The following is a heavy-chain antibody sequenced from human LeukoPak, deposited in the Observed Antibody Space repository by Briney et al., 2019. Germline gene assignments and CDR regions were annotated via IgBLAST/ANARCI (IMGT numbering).Heavy chain of an antibody. J-gene: IGHJ3*02. CDR3: ARDRYDSREDDAFDI. D-gene: IGHD3-22*01. CDR2: IYHSGST. V-gene: IGHV4-38-2*02. Sequence: SETLSLTCTVSGYSISSGYYWGWIRQPPGKGLEWIGIIYHSGSTYYNPSLKSRVTISVDTSKNQFSLKLSSVTAADTAVYYCARDRYDSREDDAFDIWGQGTMVTVSS. CDR1: GYSISSGYY.